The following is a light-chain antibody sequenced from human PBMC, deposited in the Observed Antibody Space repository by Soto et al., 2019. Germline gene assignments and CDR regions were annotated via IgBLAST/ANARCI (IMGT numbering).Light chain of an antibody. CDR2: GVS. CDR1: QFVSSRS. Sequence: EIVLTQSPGPLSLSPGESATLLCRASQFVSSRSLAWYQQKPGQAPRLLIYGVSTRATGIPDRVSGSGSGTDFTLTITPLEPEELALYFGQQYETSPITFGQGTRLEI. J-gene: IGKJ5*01. V-gene: IGKV3-20*01. CDR3: QQYETSPIT.